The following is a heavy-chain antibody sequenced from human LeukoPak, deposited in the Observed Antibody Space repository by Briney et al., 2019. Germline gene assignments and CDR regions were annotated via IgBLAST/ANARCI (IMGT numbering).Heavy chain of an antibody. D-gene: IGHD3-22*01. V-gene: IGHV3-33*06. CDR1: GFTFSSYG. J-gene: IGHJ4*02. CDR3: AKDRYYYDSSGLFDY. Sequence: GRSLRPSCAASGFTFSSYGMHWVRQAPGKGLEWVAVIWCDGSNKYYADSVKGRFTISRDNSKNTLYLQMNSLRAEDTAVYYCAKDRYYYDSSGLFDYWGQGTLVTVSS. CDR2: IWCDGSNK.